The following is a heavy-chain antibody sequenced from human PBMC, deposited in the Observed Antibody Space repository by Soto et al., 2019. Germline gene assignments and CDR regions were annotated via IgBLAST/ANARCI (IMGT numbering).Heavy chain of an antibody. CDR2: IRSTSDDT. V-gene: IGHV3-48*01. D-gene: IGHD4-17*01. Sequence: LPNRVAGVSFGDYGRHLVRTEQGKGLEWLSNIRSTSDDTHYAESLQGRFTISRDIARNSFYLQMDSLRAEDTAVYYCARDGTTETTNFHYGMDVCGQGTSVTVSS. CDR3: ARDGTTETTNFHYGMDV. CDR1: GVSFGDYG. J-gene: IGHJ6*02.